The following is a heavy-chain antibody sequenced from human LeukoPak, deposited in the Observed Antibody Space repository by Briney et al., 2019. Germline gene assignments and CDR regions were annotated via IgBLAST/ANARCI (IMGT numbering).Heavy chain of an antibody. D-gene: IGHD6-19*01. J-gene: IGHJ4*02. CDR1: GFTFSSHW. CDR3: AKDLYRSGAERYLDY. V-gene: IGHV3-7*05. Sequence: GGSLRLSCAASGFTFSSHWMNWVRQAPGKGLEWVANIKEDGSEKYYVDSVKGRFTISRDNAKNSLCLQMNSLRAEDTAVYYCAKDLYRSGAERYLDYWGQGTLVTVSS. CDR2: IKEDGSEK.